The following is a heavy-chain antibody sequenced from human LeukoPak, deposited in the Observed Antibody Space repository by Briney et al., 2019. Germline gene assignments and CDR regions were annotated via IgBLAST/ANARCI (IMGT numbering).Heavy chain of an antibody. D-gene: IGHD5-24*01. CDR2: IIPIFATA. CDR3: ASEGRDGYSHHLEY. CDR1: GGTFSRYA. V-gene: IGHV1-69*01. Sequence: SVKVSCKASGGTFSRYAISWVRQAPGQGLEWMGGIIPIFATANYAPKFQGRVTITADESTSTAYMELSSLRSEDTAMYYCASEGRDGYSHHLEYWGQGTLVTVSA. J-gene: IGHJ4*02.